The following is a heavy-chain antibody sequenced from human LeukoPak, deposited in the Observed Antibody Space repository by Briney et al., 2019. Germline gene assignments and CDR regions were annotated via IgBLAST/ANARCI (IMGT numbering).Heavy chain of an antibody. V-gene: IGHV4-59*01. D-gene: IGHD1-1*01. CDR2: ISYSGST. J-gene: IGHJ4*02. Sequence: SETLSLTCTVSGGSISSYYWSWIRQPPGKGLEWIGYISYSGSTNYNPSLKSRVTISVDTSKNQFSLKLSSVTAADTAVYYCARGQNWNDFDYWGQGTLVTVSS. CDR1: GGSISSYY. CDR3: ARGQNWNDFDY.